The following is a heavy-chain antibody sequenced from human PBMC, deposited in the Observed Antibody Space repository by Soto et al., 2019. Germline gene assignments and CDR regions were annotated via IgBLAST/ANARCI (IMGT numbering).Heavy chain of an antibody. J-gene: IGHJ6*02. CDR2: IRSKANSYAT. CDR1: GFTFSGSA. Sequence: GGSLRLSCAASGFTFSGSAMHWVRQASGKGLEWVGRIRSKANSYATAYAASVKGRFTISRDDSKNTAYLQMNSLKTEDTAVYYCTRKRVVNRYGYYGMDVWGQETRVTVSS. D-gene: IGHD3-3*01. CDR3: TRKRVVNRYGYYGMDV. V-gene: IGHV3-73*01.